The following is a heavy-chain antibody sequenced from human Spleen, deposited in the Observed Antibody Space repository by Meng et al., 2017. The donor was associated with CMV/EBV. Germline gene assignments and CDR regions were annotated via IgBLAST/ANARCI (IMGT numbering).Heavy chain of an antibody. D-gene: IGHD1-1*01. CDR1: GYTFTGYY. V-gene: IGHV1-2*02. J-gene: IGHJ6*02. CDR2: INPNNGNT. CDR3: ARGLEQRQLGYYYGMDV. Sequence: ASVKVSCKASGYTFTGYYIHWVRQAPGQGLEWMGWINPNNGNTNYAQKFQGRVTMTRDTSISTAYMELSRLRSDDTAVYYCARGLEQRQLGYYYGMDVWGQGTTVTVSS.